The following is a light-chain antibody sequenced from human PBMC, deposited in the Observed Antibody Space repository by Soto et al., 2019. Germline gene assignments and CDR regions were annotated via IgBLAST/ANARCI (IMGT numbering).Light chain of an antibody. V-gene: IGKV3-11*02. J-gene: IGKJ4*01. CDR2: DAS. CDR1: QSVGSY. CDR3: QQHSNWPPLT. Sequence: EIEVTQSPATLSLSPGERATLSCRTSQSVGSYLAWYQKKPGQAPRLLIYDASNRATGIPARFSGGGSGRDFTLTTSSLVPEDFAVYYCQQHSNWPPLTFGGGTKVEI.